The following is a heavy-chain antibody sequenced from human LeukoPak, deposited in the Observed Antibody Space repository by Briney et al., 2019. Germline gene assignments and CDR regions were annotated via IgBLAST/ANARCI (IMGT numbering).Heavy chain of an antibody. CDR1: GLTFRNYA. CDR2: ITTSDGNT. J-gene: IGHJ4*02. D-gene: IGHD7-27*01. V-gene: IGHV3-23*01. Sequence: GGSLRLSCIASGLTFRNYAMSWVRQAPGKGLEWVSTITTSDGNTYYADSVKGRFTVSRDNSKNTLFLQMNSLRAEDTAVYYCAKDGGLWVSAHWGDSWGRGTLVTVSS. CDR3: AKDGGLWVSAHWGDS.